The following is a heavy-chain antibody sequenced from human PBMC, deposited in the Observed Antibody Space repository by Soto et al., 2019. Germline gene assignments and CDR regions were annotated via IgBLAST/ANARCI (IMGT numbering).Heavy chain of an antibody. CDR2: IWYDGSNK. J-gene: IGHJ6*02. Sequence: GGPLRHLCAASGFPFSSYGMHWVRQAPGTGLVWVSVIWYDGSNKYYADSVKGRFTISRDNSKNTLYLQMNSLRAEDTAVYYCAREKVYSGSYYYYYYGMDVWGQGTTVTVSS. V-gene: IGHV3-33*01. D-gene: IGHD1-26*01. CDR1: GFPFSSYG. CDR3: AREKVYSGSYYYYYYGMDV.